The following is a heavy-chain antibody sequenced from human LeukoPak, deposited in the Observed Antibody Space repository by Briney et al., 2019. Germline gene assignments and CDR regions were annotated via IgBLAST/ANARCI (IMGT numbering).Heavy chain of an antibody. CDR3: TREAIATGCAYD. J-gene: IGHJ4*02. CDR2: ISSGGDRT. V-gene: IGHV3-23*01. D-gene: IGHD3-16*01. Sequence: GGSLRLSCAATGFSFSSYALSWVRQAPGKGLEWVSAISSGGDRTYYADSVTGRFTISRDNSKNMLFLQMSSLRAEDAAMYYCTREAIATGCAYDWGQGTLVTVFS. CDR1: GFSFSSYA.